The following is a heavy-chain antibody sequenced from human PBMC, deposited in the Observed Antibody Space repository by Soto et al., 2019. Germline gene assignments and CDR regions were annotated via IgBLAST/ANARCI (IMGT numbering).Heavy chain of an antibody. CDR3: ARPLIGNTVDL. J-gene: IGHJ3*01. CDR1: GYTFSNYF. Sequence: QAQLLQSGAEVKKPGASVKVSCKASGYTFSNYFIHWVRQAPGQRLEWIGIVDPSRGSADYTQKFQGRVTMTTEVSTRTVFMDLSSLRSEDTAVYYCARPLIGNTVDLWGQGTTVIVAS. CDR2: VDPSRGSA. V-gene: IGHV1-46*01. D-gene: IGHD1-7*01.